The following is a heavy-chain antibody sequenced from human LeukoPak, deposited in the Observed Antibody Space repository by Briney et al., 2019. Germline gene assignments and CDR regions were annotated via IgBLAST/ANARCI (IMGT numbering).Heavy chain of an antibody. D-gene: IGHD3-9*01. CDR1: GFTFSSYS. CDR3: ARDTEGYYDILTGYYGFGY. CDR2: ISSSSSYI. V-gene: IGHV3-21*01. Sequence: GGSLRLSCAASGFTFSSYSMNWVRQAPGKGLEWVSSISSSSSYIYYADSVKGRLTISRDNAKNSLYLQMNSLRAEDTAVYYCARDTEGYYDILTGYYGFGYWGQGTLVTVSS. J-gene: IGHJ4*02.